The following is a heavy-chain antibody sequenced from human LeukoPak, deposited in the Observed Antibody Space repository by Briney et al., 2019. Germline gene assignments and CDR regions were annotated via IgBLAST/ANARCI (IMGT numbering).Heavy chain of an antibody. CDR1: GFTFDGYA. CDR2: ISWNSGSI. J-gene: IGHJ4*02. CDR3: AKESRDGYSFDY. Sequence: PGGSLRLSCAASGFTFDGYAMHWVRQAPGKGLEWVSGISWNSGSIGYADSVKGRFTISRDNAKNSLYLQMNSLRAEDTALYYCAKESRDGYSFDYWGQGTLVTVSS. D-gene: IGHD5-24*01. V-gene: IGHV3-9*01.